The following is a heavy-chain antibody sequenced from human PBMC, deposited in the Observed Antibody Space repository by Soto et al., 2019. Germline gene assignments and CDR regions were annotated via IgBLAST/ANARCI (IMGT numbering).Heavy chain of an antibody. CDR2: LGAADDP. J-gene: IGHJ6*02. D-gene: IGHD2-15*01. CDR1: VFTRRAYD. Sequence: PGGPLRLSCAASVFTRRAYDMHWVRQAEGKGLEWVSALGAADDPYYLVSVKGRFTISRENAKNSLYLQMNNLRAGDTAVYYCARAYSGRLPRRADYYYAMDVWGQGTTVTVSS. V-gene: IGHV3-13*05. CDR3: ARAYSGRLPRRADYYYAMDV.